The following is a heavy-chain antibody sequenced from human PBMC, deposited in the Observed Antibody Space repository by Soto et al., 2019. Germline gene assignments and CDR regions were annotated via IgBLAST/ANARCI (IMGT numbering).Heavy chain of an antibody. D-gene: IGHD5-12*01. Sequence: EVLLLESGGGLVQPGGSLRLSCAASGFTFSSSAMSWVRQAPGKGLEWVSAISGSGDNTYYADSVKGRFTISRDNXXNTLDLQMNSLRADDTAVSYCAEDSGGYDPFYFGYWGQGNLVTVSS. V-gene: IGHV3-23*01. CDR2: ISGSGDNT. CDR3: AEDSGGYDPFYFGY. CDR1: GFTFSSSA. J-gene: IGHJ4*02.